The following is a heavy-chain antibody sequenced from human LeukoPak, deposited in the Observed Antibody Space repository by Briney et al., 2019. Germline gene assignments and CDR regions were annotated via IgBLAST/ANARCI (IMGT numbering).Heavy chain of an antibody. CDR2: IYYSGST. CDR1: GGSISSGDYY. V-gene: IGHV4-30-4*01. Sequence: SETLSLTCTVSGGSISSGDYYWSWIRQPPGKGLEWIGYIYYSGSTYYNPSLKSRVTISVDTSKNQFSLKLSSVTAADTVVYYCARGTTVTTGGYWGQGTLVTVSS. CDR3: ARGTTVTTGGY. J-gene: IGHJ4*02. D-gene: IGHD4-17*01.